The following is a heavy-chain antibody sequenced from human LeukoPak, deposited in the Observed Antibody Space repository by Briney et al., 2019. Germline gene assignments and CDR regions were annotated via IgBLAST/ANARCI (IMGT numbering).Heavy chain of an antibody. CDR2: IDPNDVGT. V-gene: IGHV1-46*01. CDR1: GYSFTSYY. D-gene: IGHD6-13*01. J-gene: IGHJ4*02. Sequence: ASVKVSCKTSGYSFTSYYMHWVRQAPGQGLEWMGIIDPNDVGTRYAQRFQGRLSLTRDTSTTTVYMELSSLGSEDTAVYYCAREGSWSSLGGYGHWGQGTLVTVSS. CDR3: AREGSWSSLGGYGH.